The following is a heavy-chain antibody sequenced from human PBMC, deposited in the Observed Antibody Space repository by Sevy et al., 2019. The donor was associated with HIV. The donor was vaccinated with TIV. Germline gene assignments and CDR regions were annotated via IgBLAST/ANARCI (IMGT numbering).Heavy chain of an antibody. CDR2: INPSGGST. V-gene: IGHV1-46*04. D-gene: IGHD3-22*01. J-gene: IGHJ4*02. CDR1: GYGFTNYY. Sequence: ASVTVSCKASGYGFTNYYIHWVRQAPGQGLEWMGVINPSGGSTSYAQKLQGRVTMTRDTSTSTVYMELSSLRSDDTAVYYCARVYYYDYSGPGYWGQGTLVTVSS. CDR3: ARVYYYDYSGPGY.